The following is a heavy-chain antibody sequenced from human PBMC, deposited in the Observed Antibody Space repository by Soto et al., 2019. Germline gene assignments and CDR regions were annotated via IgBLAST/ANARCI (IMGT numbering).Heavy chain of an antibody. J-gene: IGHJ6*02. V-gene: IGHV1-18*01. Sequence: QVQLVQSEAEVKKPGASVKVSCKTSGYIITSYGISWVRQAPGQGLEWMGWICTHNGNTNYAQKLQDRVTMTTDTSTSTAYMELRSLRSDDTAVYYCARENSYYGSGTYYFYGMDVWGHGTTVTVSS. CDR3: ARENSYYGSGTYYFYGMDV. CDR1: GYIITSYG. D-gene: IGHD3-10*01. CDR2: ICTHNGNT.